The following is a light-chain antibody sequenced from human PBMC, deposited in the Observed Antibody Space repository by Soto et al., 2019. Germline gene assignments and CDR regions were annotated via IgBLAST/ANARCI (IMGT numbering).Light chain of an antibody. J-gene: IGKJ1*01. CDR3: QQYNNWWT. CDR2: GAS. Sequence: IVMTQSPATLSVSPGERATLSCRASQSVSSNLAWYQQKPGQAPRLLIYGASMRATGIPHRFSGSGSGTEFTLTISSLQSEDFAVYYCQQYNNWWTFGQGTKVEIK. V-gene: IGKV3-15*01. CDR1: QSVSSN.